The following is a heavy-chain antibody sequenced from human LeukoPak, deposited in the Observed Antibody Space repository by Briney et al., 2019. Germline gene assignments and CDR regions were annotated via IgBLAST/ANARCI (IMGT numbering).Heavy chain of an antibody. CDR1: GFTVSTNY. V-gene: IGHV3-74*01. Sequence: GGSLRLSCAASGFTVSTNYMSWVRQAPGKGLVWVSRTNSDVSSTNYADSVKGRFTISRDNAKKTLYLQMNSLRAEDTAVYYCARGDGAFFDYWGQGTLVTVSS. J-gene: IGHJ4*02. CDR2: TNSDVSST. CDR3: ARGDGAFFDY. D-gene: IGHD5-24*01.